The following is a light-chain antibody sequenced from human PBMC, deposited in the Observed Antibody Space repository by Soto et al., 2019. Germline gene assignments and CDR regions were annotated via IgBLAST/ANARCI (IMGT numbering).Light chain of an antibody. Sequence: EIVMTQSPATLSVSPGERATLSCRASQSVSSNLAWYQQKPAQAPRLLIYGASTRANGIPTRFCGRGSGPESTLTISSLQSEDFAVYYCQQDNKWPLTFGGGTKVEIK. CDR3: QQDNKWPLT. J-gene: IGKJ4*01. V-gene: IGKV3D-15*01. CDR1: QSVSSN. CDR2: GAS.